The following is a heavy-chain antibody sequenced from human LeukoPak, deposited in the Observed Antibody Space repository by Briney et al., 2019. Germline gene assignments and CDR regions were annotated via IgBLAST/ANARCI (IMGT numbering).Heavy chain of an antibody. CDR2: LDGSGASI. CDR3: AKDSLISSI. J-gene: IGHJ3*02. Sequence: GSLRLSCPASGFSYDTHGMRWVRQAPGKGLEWVSALDGSGASIYYPHSVKGRFTISRDNSEKTLFLHMDSLRAEDRAVFYCAKDSLISSIRGEGTMCTVSS. CDR1: GFSYDTHG. V-gene: IGHV3-23*01. D-gene: IGHD2/OR15-2a*01.